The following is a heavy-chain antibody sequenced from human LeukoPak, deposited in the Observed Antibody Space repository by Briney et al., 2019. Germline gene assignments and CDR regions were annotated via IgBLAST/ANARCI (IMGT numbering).Heavy chain of an antibody. CDR1: GYAFTGYF. Sequence: ASVKVSCKASGYAFTGYFMHWVRKAPGQGLEWMGWINPNSGGTNYAQKFQGRVTMTRDTSITTAYMELTRLRSDDTAVYYCARDLGPTPVGYWGQGTLVTVSS. CDR3: ARDLGPTPVGY. J-gene: IGHJ4*02. CDR2: INPNSGGT. D-gene: IGHD3-16*01. V-gene: IGHV1-2*02.